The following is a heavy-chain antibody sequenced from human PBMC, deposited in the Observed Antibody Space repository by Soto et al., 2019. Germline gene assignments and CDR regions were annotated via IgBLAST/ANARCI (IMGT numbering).Heavy chain of an antibody. V-gene: IGHV3-30-3*01. D-gene: IGHD3-9*01. Sequence: AGGSLRLSCAASGFTFSSYAMHWVRQAPGKGLEWVAVISYDGSNKYYADSVKGRFTISRDNSKNTLYLQMNSLRAEDTAVYYCAGSYYDMLTGPLSHYYYGMDVWGQGTTVTVSS. CDR1: GFTFSSYA. CDR2: ISYDGSNK. CDR3: AGSYYDMLTGPLSHYYYGMDV. J-gene: IGHJ6*02.